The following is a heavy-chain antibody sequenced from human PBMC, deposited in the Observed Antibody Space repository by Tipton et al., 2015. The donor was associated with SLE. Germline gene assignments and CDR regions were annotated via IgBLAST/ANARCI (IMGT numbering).Heavy chain of an antibody. CDR3: ATIRRSGSPYYCYYMDV. Sequence: SLRLSCAASGSTFSSSVMSWVRQAPGRGLEWVSVIYSGDNAYYADSVKGRFTISRDKSKNTLYLQMNSVRVEDTAVYYCATIRRSGSPYYCYYMDVWGEGTTVTVPS. V-gene: IGHV3-23*03. CDR2: IYSGDNA. D-gene: IGHD3-10*01. J-gene: IGHJ6*03. CDR1: GSTFSSSV.